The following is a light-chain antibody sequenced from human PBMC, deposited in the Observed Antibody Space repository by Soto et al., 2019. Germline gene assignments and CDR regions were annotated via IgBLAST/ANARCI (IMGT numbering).Light chain of an antibody. CDR3: MQALQTPIP. J-gene: IGKJ5*01. CDR1: QSLVFSDGYIY. CDR2: LGS. V-gene: IGKV2-28*01. Sequence: VMTQSPHSLPVTLGQPASISWRSSQSLVFSDGYIYLDWYLQKPGQSPQLLIYLGSNRASGVPDRFSGSGSGTDFTLKISRVEAEDVGVYYCMQALQTPIPFGQGTRLEI.